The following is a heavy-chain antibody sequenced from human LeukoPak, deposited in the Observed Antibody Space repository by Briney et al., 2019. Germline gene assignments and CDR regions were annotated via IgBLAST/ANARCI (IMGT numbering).Heavy chain of an antibody. Sequence: SETLSLTCTVSGGSISSYYWSWFRQPPGKGLEWIGYIYYSGSTNYNPSLKSRVTISVDTSKNQFSLKLSSVTAADTAVYYCVTGVLGPENWFDPWGQGTLVTVSS. CDR3: VTGVLGPENWFDP. CDR2: IYYSGST. CDR1: GGSISSYY. V-gene: IGHV4-59*01. J-gene: IGHJ5*02. D-gene: IGHD2-15*01.